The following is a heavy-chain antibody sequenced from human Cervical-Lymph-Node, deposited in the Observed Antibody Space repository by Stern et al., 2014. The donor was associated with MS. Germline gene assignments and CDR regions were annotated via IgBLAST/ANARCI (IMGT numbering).Heavy chain of an antibody. CDR1: GFTFSSYW. V-gene: IGHV3-74*02. CDR3: ARGFRDY. Sequence: EVHLVESGGGLVQPGGSLRLSCAASGFTFSSYWMHWVRQVPGKGLVWVSRISTDGSTTHYADSVKGRFTISRDNAKNTLYLQMNSLRAEDTAVYYCARGFRDYWGQGTLVTVSS. CDR2: ISTDGSTT. D-gene: IGHD2-21*01. J-gene: IGHJ4*02.